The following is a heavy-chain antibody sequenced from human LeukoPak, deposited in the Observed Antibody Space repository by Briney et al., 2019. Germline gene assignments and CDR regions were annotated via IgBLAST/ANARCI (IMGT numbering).Heavy chain of an antibody. CDR3: ARDNGLICNSTSCYTGGLDY. CDR1: GFTFSSYA. J-gene: IGHJ4*02. CDR2: ISYDGSNK. V-gene: IGHV3-30-3*01. D-gene: IGHD2-2*02. Sequence: PGGSLRLSCAASGFTFSSYAMHWVRQAPGKGLEWVAVISYDGSNKYYADSVKGRFTISRDNSKNTLYLQMNGLRAEDTAVYYCARDNGLICNSTSCYTGGLDYWGQGTLVTVSS.